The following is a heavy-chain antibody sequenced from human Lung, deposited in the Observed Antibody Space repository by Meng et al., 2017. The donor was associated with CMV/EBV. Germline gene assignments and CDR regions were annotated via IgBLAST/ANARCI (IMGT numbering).Heavy chain of an antibody. CDR2: INHSGST. D-gene: IGHD6-13*01. Sequence: LXCAVYGGSFSGYYWSWIRQPPGKGLEWIGEINHSGSTNYNPSLKSRVTISVDTSKNQFSLKLSSVTAADTAMYYCARGVHQQLVLSPLHYWGQGTLVTVSS. CDR1: GGSFSGYY. J-gene: IGHJ4*02. CDR3: ARGVHQQLVLSPLHY. V-gene: IGHV4-34*01.